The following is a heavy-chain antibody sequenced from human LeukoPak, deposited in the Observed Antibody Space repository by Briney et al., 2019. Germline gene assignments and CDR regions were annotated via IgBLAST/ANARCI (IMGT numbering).Heavy chain of an antibody. Sequence: SETLSLTCAVYGGSFSGYYWSWIRQPPGKGLEWIGEINHSGSTNYNPSLKSRVTISVDTPKNQFSLKPSSVTAADTAVYYCARGISTGSPWRDYYYGMDVWGQGTTVTVSS. V-gene: IGHV4-34*01. CDR3: ARGISTGSPWRDYYYGMDV. CDR1: GGSFSGYY. D-gene: IGHD3-9*01. J-gene: IGHJ6*02. CDR2: INHSGST.